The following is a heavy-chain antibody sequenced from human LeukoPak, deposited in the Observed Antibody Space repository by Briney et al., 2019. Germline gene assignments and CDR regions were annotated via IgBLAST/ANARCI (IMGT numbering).Heavy chain of an antibody. CDR3: ARGWYQLLSSFYFDY. CDR2: INPNSGGT. D-gene: IGHD2-2*01. V-gene: IGHV1-2*02. CDR1: GYTFTGYY. Sequence: GASVKVSCKASGYTFTGYYMHWVRQAPGQGLEWMGWINPNSGGTNYAQKFQGRVTMTRDTSISTAYMELSRLRSDDTVVYYCARGWYQLLSSFYFDYWGQGTLVTVSS. J-gene: IGHJ4*02.